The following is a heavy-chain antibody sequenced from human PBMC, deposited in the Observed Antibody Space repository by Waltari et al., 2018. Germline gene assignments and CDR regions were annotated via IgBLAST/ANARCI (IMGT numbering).Heavy chain of an antibody. CDR2: IWSDGSNK. V-gene: IGHV3-33*06. J-gene: IGHJ4*02. CDR1: GFTFSNYG. CDR3: ANKITFGGVSY. Sequence: QVQLVESGGGVVQPGRSLRLSCAASGFTFSNYGMHWVRQAPGKGLGGVAVIWSDGSNKYYADSVKGRFTISRDSSKNTLYLQMNSLRAEDTAVYYCANKITFGGVSYWGQGTLVTVSS. D-gene: IGHD3-16*01.